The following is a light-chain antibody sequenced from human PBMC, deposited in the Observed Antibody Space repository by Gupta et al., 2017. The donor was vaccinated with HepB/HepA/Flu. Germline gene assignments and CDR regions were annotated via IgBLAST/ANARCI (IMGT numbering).Light chain of an antibody. CDR1: NSDVGNYNR. J-gene: IGLJ1*01. CDR2: EVN. V-gene: IGLV2-18*02. CDR3: SSHTSINTYV. Sequence: QSALTQPPSVSGSPGQSVTISCTGTNSDVGNYNRVPWYRQSPGTAPKVIIYEVNNRPSGVPDRFSGSKSGNTASLTISGLQAEDEAEYYCSSHTSINTYVLGTGTKVTVL.